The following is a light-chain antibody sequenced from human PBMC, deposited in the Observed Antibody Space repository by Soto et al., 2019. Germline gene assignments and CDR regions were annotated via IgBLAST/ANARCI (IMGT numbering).Light chain of an antibody. V-gene: IGLV2-14*01. Sequence: QSVQTQPASVSGSPGQSITTSCTGTSSDVGGYNYVSWYQQYPGKAPKVMIYDVTNRPSGVSNRFSGSRSGNTASLTISGLQAEDEADYYCCSFTTSSTYVFGTGTKVTIL. CDR1: SSDVGGYNY. J-gene: IGLJ1*01. CDR3: CSFTTSSTYV. CDR2: DVT.